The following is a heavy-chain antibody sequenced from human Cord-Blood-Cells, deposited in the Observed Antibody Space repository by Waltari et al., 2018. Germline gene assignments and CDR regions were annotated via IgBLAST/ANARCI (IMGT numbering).Heavy chain of an antibody. CDR1: GFSLSTSGVG. V-gene: IGHV2-5*01. D-gene: IGHD4-17*01. CDR2: IYWNDDK. CDR3: AHRPGGDYFYYFDY. Sequence: QNTLKESGPTLVKPTQTLTLTCTFSGFSLSTSGVGVGWIRQPPGKALEWLALIYWNDDKRYSPSLKSRLTITKDTSKNQVVLTMTNMDPVDTATYYCAHRPGGDYFYYFDYWGQGTLVTVSS. J-gene: IGHJ4*02.